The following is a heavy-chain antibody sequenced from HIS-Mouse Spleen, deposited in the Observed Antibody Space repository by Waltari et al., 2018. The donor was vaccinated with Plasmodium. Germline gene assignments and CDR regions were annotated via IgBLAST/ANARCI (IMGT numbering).Heavy chain of an antibody. CDR2: IYSGGST. V-gene: IGHV3-53*01. D-gene: IGHD6-6*01. Sequence: EVQLVESGGGLIQPGGSLRLPCAAPGFTVSSNYMGWVRQAPGKGLEWVSVIYSGGSTYDADSVKGRFTISRDNSKNTLYLQMNSLRAEDTAVYYCARGMKSSSSAFDIWGQGTMVTVSS. CDR1: GFTVSSNY. J-gene: IGHJ3*02. CDR3: ARGMKSSSSAFDI.